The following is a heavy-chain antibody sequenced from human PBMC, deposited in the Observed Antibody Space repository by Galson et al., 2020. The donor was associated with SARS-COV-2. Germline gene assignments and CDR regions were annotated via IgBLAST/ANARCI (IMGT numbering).Heavy chain of an antibody. CDR3: AKDRRVGASDSFDT. CDR1: GYTFSIYG. CDR2: ISAYNGYT. D-gene: IGHD1-26*01. J-gene: IGHJ4*02. Sequence: ASVKVSCKASGYTFSIYGIIWVRQAPGQGLEWMGCISAYNGYTDYAPRFQGRATMTTDTSTTTAYMELRSLRSDDTAVYYCAKDRRVGASDSFDTWGQGTLVAVSS. V-gene: IGHV1-18*01.